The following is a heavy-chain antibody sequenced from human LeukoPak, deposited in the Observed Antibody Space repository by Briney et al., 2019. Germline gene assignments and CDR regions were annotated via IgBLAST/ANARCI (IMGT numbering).Heavy chain of an antibody. CDR2: FHHSGKI. D-gene: IGHD6-19*01. J-gene: IGHJ4*02. Sequence: NPSETLSLTCAVFGGSFTTYYWTWIRQPPGKGLEWIGEFHHSGKINYKPSLRSRVTISLDTSKNQFSLNLSSVTAADTAVYYCARGLGSGWVDFWGQGTLVTVSS. CDR1: GGSFTTYY. CDR3: ARGLGSGWVDF. V-gene: IGHV4-34*01.